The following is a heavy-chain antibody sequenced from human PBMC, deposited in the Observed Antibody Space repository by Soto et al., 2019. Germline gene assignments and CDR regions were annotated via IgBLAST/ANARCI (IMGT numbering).Heavy chain of an antibody. CDR1: GFTFSSYA. V-gene: IGHV3-23*01. J-gene: IGHJ4*02. D-gene: IGHD2-8*01. CDR2: ISGSGGST. Sequence: EVQLLESGGGLVQPGGSLRLSCAASGFTFSSYAMSWVRQAPGKGLEWVSAISGSGGSTYYADSVKGRFIISRDNSKNTLYLQMNSLRAEDTAVYYCAKVPSLMESITYYFDYWGQGTLVTVSS. CDR3: AKVPSLMESITYYFDY.